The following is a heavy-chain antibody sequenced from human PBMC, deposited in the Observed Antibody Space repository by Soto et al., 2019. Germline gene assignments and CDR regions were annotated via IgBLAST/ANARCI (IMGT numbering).Heavy chain of an antibody. J-gene: IGHJ4*02. CDR1: GFTFSSYA. D-gene: IGHD2-15*01. Sequence: EVQLLESGGGLVQPGGSLRLSCAASGFTFSSYAMSWVRQAPGKGLEWVSGISDSGGSTYYADSVKGRLTISRDNSKNTLYLPMNSLTAEDTAVYYCANGCGGTCYSRIHYWGQGTLVTVSS. CDR2: ISDSGGST. V-gene: IGHV3-23*01. CDR3: ANGCGGTCYSRIHY.